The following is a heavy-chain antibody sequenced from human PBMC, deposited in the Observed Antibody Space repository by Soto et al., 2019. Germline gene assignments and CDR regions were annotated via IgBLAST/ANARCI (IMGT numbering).Heavy chain of an antibody. CDR3: ATNVHVTNYFYYGMDV. J-gene: IGHJ6*02. Sequence: XGSLRLSCAASGFNFSTHGMHWVRQTPGKGLEWLAVISYDGNTTYYGDSVKDRFTISRDNSKNTLFLHLNSLRGEDTALYYCATNVHVTNYFYYGMDVWGQGTTVT. CDR1: GFNFSTHG. CDR2: ISYDGNTT. D-gene: IGHD1-1*01. V-gene: IGHV3-30*03.